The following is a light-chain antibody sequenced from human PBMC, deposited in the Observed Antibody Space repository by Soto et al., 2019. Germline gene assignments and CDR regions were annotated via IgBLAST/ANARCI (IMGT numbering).Light chain of an antibody. CDR2: GAS. Sequence: EIVMTQSPATLSVSPGERATLSCRASQSVSSNLAWYQQKPGQAPRLLIYGASTRATGIPARFSGSGSGTEFTLTISSLQSADFAVYYCQQYNNWPIFTFGPGTKVDIK. J-gene: IGKJ3*01. CDR1: QSVSSN. CDR3: QQYNNWPIFT. V-gene: IGKV3-15*01.